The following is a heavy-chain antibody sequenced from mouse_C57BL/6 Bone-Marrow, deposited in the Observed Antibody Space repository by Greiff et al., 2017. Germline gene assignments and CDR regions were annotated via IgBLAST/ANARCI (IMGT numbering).Heavy chain of an antibody. CDR2: ISYSGST. J-gene: IGHJ2*01. V-gene: IGHV3-2*02. Sequence: EVQLQQSGPGLVKPSQSLSLTCTVTGYSITSDYAWNWIRQFPGNKLEWMGYISYSGSTSYNPSLKSRISITRDTSENQFFLQLNSVTTEDTATYYCASGKYYFDYWGQGTTLTVSS. CDR3: ASGKYYFDY. CDR1: GYSITSDYA. D-gene: IGHD4-1*01.